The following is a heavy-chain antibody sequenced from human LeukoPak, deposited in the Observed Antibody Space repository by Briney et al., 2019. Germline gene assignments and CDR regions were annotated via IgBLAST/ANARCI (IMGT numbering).Heavy chain of an antibody. V-gene: IGHV3-23*01. CDR3: ARDYD. Sequence: GGSLRLSCAASGFTFSSYAMSWVRQAPGKGLQWVSVISGSGGSTDYADSVKGRFTISRDNAKNSVFLQMNSLRVEDTAVYFCARDYDWGQGTLVTVSS. CDR1: GFTFSSYA. CDR2: ISGSGGST. D-gene: IGHD3-16*01. J-gene: IGHJ4*02.